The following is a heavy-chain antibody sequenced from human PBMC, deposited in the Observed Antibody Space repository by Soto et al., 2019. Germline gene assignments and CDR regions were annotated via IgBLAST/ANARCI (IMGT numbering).Heavy chain of an antibody. Sequence: GGSLRLSCAASGFTFSSYAMHWVRQAPGKGLEWVAVISYDGSNKYYADSVKGRFTISRDNSKNTLYLQMNSLRAEDTAVYYYASGEEVSTSTSSIAAAATFEYLGQGTLVAVSS. D-gene: IGHD6-13*01. J-gene: IGHJ4*02. CDR1: GFTFSSYA. CDR2: ISYDGSNK. V-gene: IGHV3-30-3*01. CDR3: ASGEEVSTSTSSIAAAATFEY.